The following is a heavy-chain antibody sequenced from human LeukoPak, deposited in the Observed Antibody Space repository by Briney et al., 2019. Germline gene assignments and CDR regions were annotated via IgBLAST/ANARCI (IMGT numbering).Heavy chain of an antibody. D-gene: IGHD1-7*01. CDR1: GFTFSSDW. V-gene: IGHV3-74*01. Sequence: GGSLRLSCAASGFTFSSDWMHWVLQAPGKGLVWVSRINGDGSIPYYADSVKGRFTISRDNAKNTLYLQMNSLRAEDTAVYHCARDRGITGTMPLDYWGQGTLVTVSS. CDR3: ARDRGITGTMPLDY. CDR2: INGDGSIP. J-gene: IGHJ4*02.